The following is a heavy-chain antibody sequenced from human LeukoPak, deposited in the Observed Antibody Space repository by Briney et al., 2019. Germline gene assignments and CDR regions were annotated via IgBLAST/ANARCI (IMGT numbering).Heavy chain of an antibody. CDR1: GFTFSSYG. J-gene: IGHJ4*02. CDR3: AKDYDSSGYYFGYFDY. V-gene: IGHV3-23*01. D-gene: IGHD3-22*01. CDR2: ISGSGGST. Sequence: GGSLRPSCAASGFTFSSYGMSWVGQAPGKGLEWVSAISGSGGSTYYADSVKGRFTISSDNSKNTLYLQMNSLRAEDTAVYYCAKDYDSSGYYFGYFDYWGQGTLVTVSS.